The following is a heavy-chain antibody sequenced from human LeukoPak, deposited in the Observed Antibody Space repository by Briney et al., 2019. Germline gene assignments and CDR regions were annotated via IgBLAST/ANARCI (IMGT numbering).Heavy chain of an antibody. CDR3: ARQYSYGSRAFDY. J-gene: IGHJ4*02. V-gene: IGHV3-11*01. CDR2: ISSSGSTI. CDR1: GFTFSDYY. D-gene: IGHD5-18*01. Sequence: GGSLRLSCAASGFTFSDYYMNWIRQAPEKGLEWVSYISSSGSTIYYADSVKGRFTISRDNAKNSLYLQMNSLRAEDTAVYYCARQYSYGSRAFDYWGQGTLVTVSS.